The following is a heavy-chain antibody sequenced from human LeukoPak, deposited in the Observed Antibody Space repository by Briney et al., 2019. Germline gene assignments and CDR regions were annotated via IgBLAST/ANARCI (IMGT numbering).Heavy chain of an antibody. D-gene: IGHD2-2*01. CDR3: ARDPSYHGGHFDY. V-gene: IGHV4-59*01. J-gene: IGHJ4*02. CDR2: IYYSGST. Sequence: PSETLSLTCTVSGGSINSYYWSWIRQPPGKGLEWIGYIYYSGSTNYNPSLKSRVTISVDTSKNQFSLKLSSVTAADTAVYYCARDPSYHGGHFDYWGQGTLVTVFS. CDR1: GGSINSYY.